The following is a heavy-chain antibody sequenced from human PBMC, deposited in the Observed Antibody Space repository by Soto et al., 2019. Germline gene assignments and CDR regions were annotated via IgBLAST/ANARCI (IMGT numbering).Heavy chain of an antibody. D-gene: IGHD2-15*01. CDR3: ARRGKDCSGGSCYSAIVY. CDR2: IYPGDSDI. CDR1: GYTFTDYW. Sequence: EVQLVQSGGEVKKPGESLKISCKGSGYTFTDYWIGWVRQMPGKGLEWMGIIYPGDSDIRYSPSFQGQVTISADKSISPAYLQWSSLKASDTAMYYCARRGKDCSGGSCYSAIVYWGQGTLVTVSS. J-gene: IGHJ4*02. V-gene: IGHV5-51*01.